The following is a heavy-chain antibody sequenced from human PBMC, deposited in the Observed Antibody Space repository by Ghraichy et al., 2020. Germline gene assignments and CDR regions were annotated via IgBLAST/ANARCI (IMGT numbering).Heavy chain of an antibody. D-gene: IGHD4-23*01. CDR3: ARILESGNSIYWYFDL. V-gene: IGHV4-59*01. CDR2: IYYSGIT. Sequence: SQTLSLTCTVSGGSISSYYWSWIRQTPGKGLEWIGYIYYSGITNYNPSLKSRVTMSVDTSKNQFSLNLSSVTAADTAVYYCARILESGNSIYWYFDLWGRGTLVTVSS. CDR1: GGSISSYY. J-gene: IGHJ2*01.